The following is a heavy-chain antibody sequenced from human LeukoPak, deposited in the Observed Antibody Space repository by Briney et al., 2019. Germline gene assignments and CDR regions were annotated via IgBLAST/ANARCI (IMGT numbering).Heavy chain of an antibody. Sequence: GGSLRLSCAASGFTFSSYGMHWVRQAPGKGLEWVAVIWYDGSNKYYADSVKGRFTISRDNSKNTLYLQMNSARAEDTAVYYCAKSGADDFWSGYPFYYYYYYMDVWGKGTTVTVSS. CDR2: IWYDGSNK. CDR3: AKSGADDFWSGYPFYYYYYYMDV. CDR1: GFTFSSYG. D-gene: IGHD3-3*01. V-gene: IGHV3-33*06. J-gene: IGHJ6*03.